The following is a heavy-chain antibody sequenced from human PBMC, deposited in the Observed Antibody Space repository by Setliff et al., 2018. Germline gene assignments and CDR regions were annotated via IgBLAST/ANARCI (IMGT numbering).Heavy chain of an antibody. Sequence: PSETLSLTCSVSGASISTTYYYWDWTRQSPEKGLEWIGTIYQNGITYYNPSVKSRVTISVDKSKNQFSLSLRSVTAADTAVYYCATDGPVLNGDYISWGQGTRVTVS. J-gene: IGHJ5*02. CDR3: ATDGPVLNGDYIS. V-gene: IGHV4-39*07. D-gene: IGHD3-10*01. CDR2: IYQNGIT. CDR1: GASISTTYYY.